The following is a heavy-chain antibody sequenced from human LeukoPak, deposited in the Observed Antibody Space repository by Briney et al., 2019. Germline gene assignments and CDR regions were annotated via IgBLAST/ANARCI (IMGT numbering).Heavy chain of an antibody. CDR2: IYYSGST. J-gene: IGHJ4*02. CDR1: GGSISSYY. CDR3: ARLVYDYVWGRYFDY. Sequence: SETLSLTCTVSGGSISSYYWSWIRQPPGKGLEWIGYIYYSGSTNYNPSLESRVTISVDTSKNQFSLKLSSVTAADTAVYYCARLVYDYVWGRYFDYWGQGTLVTVSS. D-gene: IGHD3-16*01. V-gene: IGHV4-59*08.